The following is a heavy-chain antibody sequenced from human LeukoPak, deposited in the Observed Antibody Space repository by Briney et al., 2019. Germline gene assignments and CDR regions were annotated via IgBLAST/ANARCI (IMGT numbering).Heavy chain of an antibody. Sequence: KPSETLSLTCAVYGGSFSGYYWSWIRQPPGKGLEWIGEINHSGSTNYNPSLKSRVTISVDTSKNQFSLKLSSVTAADTAVYYCARHLGIVVVSRFDYWGQGTLVTVSS. CDR2: INHSGST. V-gene: IGHV4-34*01. CDR3: ARHLGIVVVSRFDY. D-gene: IGHD3-22*01. J-gene: IGHJ4*02. CDR1: GGSFSGYY.